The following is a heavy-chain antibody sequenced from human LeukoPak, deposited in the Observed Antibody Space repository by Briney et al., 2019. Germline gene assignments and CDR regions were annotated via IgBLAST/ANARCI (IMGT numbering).Heavy chain of an antibody. D-gene: IGHD6-13*01. CDR2: INPNSGGT. CDR1: GYTFTGYY. J-gene: IGHJ4*02. Sequence: ASVKVSCKASGYTFTGYYMHGVRQAPGQGLEWMGWINPNSGGTNYAQKFQGRVTMTRDTSISTAYMELSRLRSDDTAVYYCANLGYSSSWYEDYWGQGTLVTVSS. CDR3: ANLGYSSSWYEDY. V-gene: IGHV1-2*02.